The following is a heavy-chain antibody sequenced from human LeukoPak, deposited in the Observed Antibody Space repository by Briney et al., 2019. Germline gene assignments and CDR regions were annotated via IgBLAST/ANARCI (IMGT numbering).Heavy chain of an antibody. Sequence: GGSLRLSCAASGFTFSSYGLHWVRQAPGKGLEWVAVISYDGSNKYYADSVKGRFTISRDNSKNTLYLQMNSLRAEDTAVYYCAKAGYGDYVPSFDYWGQGTLVTVSS. CDR2: ISYDGSNK. J-gene: IGHJ4*02. D-gene: IGHD4-17*01. CDR1: GFTFSSYG. CDR3: AKAGYGDYVPSFDY. V-gene: IGHV3-30*18.